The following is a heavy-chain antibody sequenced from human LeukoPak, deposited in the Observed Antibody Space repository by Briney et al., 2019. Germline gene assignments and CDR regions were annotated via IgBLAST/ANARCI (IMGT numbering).Heavy chain of an antibody. D-gene: IGHD6-25*01. V-gene: IGHV1-18*01. CDR3: ARDVLVEVSAALSYGMDV. Sequence: ASVKVSCKASGYTFRNNGISWVRQAPGQGLQWMGWISANNGYTNYAQNLQGRVTMTRDTSTSTAYMELRSLRSDDTAVYYCARDVLVEVSAALSYGMDVWDQGTTVTVSS. CDR1: GYTFRNNG. CDR2: ISANNGYT. J-gene: IGHJ6*02.